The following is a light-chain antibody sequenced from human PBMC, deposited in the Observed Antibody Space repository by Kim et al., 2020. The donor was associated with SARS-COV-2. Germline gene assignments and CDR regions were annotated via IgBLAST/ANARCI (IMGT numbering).Light chain of an antibody. CDR1: QSVSSW. CDR3: QQYKTYPYT. CDR2: KAS. V-gene: IGKV1-5*03. J-gene: IGKJ2*01. Sequence: ASVGDRVTITCRASQSVSSWLAWYQQRPGKAPNLLIYKASSLESGVPSRFSGSGSGTEFTLTISSLQPDDSATYYCQQYKTYPYTFGQGTKLGI.